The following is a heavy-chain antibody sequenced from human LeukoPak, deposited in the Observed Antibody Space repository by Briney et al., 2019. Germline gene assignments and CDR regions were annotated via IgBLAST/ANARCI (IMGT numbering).Heavy chain of an antibody. CDR1: GYTFTSYY. Sequence: ASVKVSCKASGYTFTSYYMHWVRQAPGQGLEWMGWINPNSGDTSYALNLLGRVTMTRDTSLSTAYLELTSLTGDDTAVYYCARGSRLAARQLQGVLDPWGQGTLVIVSS. D-gene: IGHD6-6*01. CDR2: INPNSGDT. V-gene: IGHV1-2*02. J-gene: IGHJ5*02. CDR3: ARGSRLAARQLQGVLDP.